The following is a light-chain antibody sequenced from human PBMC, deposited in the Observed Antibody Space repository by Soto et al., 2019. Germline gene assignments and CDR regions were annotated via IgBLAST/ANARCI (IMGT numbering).Light chain of an antibody. CDR2: GAS. CDR1: QSVTRSY. V-gene: IGKV3-20*01. CDR3: QPYGRLPA. J-gene: IGKJ4*01. Sequence: EIVLTPSPGTLYLSPGERATLSCRASQSVTRSYLAWYQQKPGQAPRLRIYGASSRPTGIPDRFSGSGSGTNFTLTNSRLEPEDCAVFYCQPYGRLPAFGGGTKVEIK.